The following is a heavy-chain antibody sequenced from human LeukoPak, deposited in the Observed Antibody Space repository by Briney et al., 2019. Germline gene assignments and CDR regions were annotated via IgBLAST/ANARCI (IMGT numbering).Heavy chain of an antibody. J-gene: IGHJ6*03. Sequence: PGGSLRLSCAASGFTFDDYAMHWVRQAPGKGLEWVSGISWNSGSIGYADSVKGRFTISRDNAKNSLYLQMNSLRAEDTALYYCAKDISFGSGWYEGYMDVWGKGTTVTISS. CDR2: ISWNSGSI. D-gene: IGHD6-19*01. CDR3: AKDISFGSGWYEGYMDV. V-gene: IGHV3-9*01. CDR1: GFTFDDYA.